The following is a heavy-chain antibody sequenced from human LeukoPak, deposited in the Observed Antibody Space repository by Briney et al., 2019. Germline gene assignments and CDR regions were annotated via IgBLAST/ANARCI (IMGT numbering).Heavy chain of an antibody. CDR3: ARGGLYNWNYLGALDI. CDR2: ISSRGTTI. V-gene: IGHV3-48*03. Sequence: TGGSLRLSCAASGFTFSNYEVNWVRQAPGKGLELVSYISSRGTTIYYPDSVKGRFTISRDNAKNSLYLQMNSLRAEDTAVYYCARGGLYNWNYLGALDIWGQGTMVTVSS. D-gene: IGHD1-7*01. J-gene: IGHJ3*02. CDR1: GFTFSNYE.